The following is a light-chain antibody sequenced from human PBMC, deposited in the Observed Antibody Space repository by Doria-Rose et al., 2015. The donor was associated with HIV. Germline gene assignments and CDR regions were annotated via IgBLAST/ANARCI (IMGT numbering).Light chain of an antibody. CDR3: HQYGTSWT. CDR2: DGS. J-gene: IGKJ1*01. CDR1: RSFSSTY. Sequence: EIVLTQSPGTLSLSPGERATLSCRASRSFSSTYLAWYQQIPGQAPSLLIYDGSTRATGIPDRFSASWYGTDFTLTINRLEPEDFALYYCHQYGTSWTFGQGTKVEI. V-gene: IGKV3-20*01.